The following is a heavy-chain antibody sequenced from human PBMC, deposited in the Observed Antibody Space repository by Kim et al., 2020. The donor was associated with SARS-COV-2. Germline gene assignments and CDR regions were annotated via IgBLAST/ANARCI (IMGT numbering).Heavy chain of an antibody. J-gene: IGHJ4*02. V-gene: IGHV3-7*01. CDR3: VRSVDY. CDR1: GLTFSSSW. Sequence: GGSLRLSCAASGLTFSSSWMNWARQAPGKGLEWVANINQDGSQKIYVDSVKGRFTISRDNAQNSLYLQMNSLRAEDTAVYYCVRSVDYWGQGTLVTVSS. CDR2: INQDGSQK.